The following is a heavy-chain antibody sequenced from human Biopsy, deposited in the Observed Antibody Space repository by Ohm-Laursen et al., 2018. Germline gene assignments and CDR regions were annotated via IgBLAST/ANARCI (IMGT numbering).Heavy chain of an antibody. CDR3: VRGVDYYDPYHYYALDV. V-gene: IGHV4-34*01. D-gene: IGHD3-22*01. CDR2: INHSGRT. Sequence: TLSLTWAVYGGSFSDYYWTWIRQPPGKGLEWIGEINHSGRTNYNPSLKSRVTISVDTSKNQFSLKVRSVTAADTAVYYCVRGVDYYDPYHYYALDVWGQGATVTVSS. CDR1: GGSFSDYY. J-gene: IGHJ6*02.